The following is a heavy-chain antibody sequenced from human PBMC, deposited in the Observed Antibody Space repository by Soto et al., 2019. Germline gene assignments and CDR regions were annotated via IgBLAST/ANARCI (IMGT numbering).Heavy chain of an antibody. V-gene: IGHV4-30-4*01. Sequence: QVQLLESGPGLVKPSQTLSLTCSVSGDSISTVDYFWAWVRQPPGQALEYIGYTYKSATTYYNPSFESRVAISLDTSKSQFSLNVTSLTAADTAVYFCARGRYCLTGRCFPNWFDSWGQGTLVTVSS. CDR1: GDSISTVDYF. J-gene: IGHJ5*01. CDR3: ARGRYCLTGRCFPNWFDS. D-gene: IGHD2-15*01. CDR2: TYKSATT.